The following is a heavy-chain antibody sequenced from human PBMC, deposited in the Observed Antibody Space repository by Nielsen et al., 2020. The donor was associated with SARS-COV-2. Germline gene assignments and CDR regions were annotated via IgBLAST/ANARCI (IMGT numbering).Heavy chain of an antibody. J-gene: IGHJ6*02. V-gene: IGHV3-23*01. CDR3: ARDTDFWSGYYHFGMDV. D-gene: IGHD3-3*01. CDR2: ISGSGGST. Sequence: GGSLRLSCAASGFTFSSYAMSWVRQAPGKGLEWVSAISGSGGSTYYADSVKGRFTISRDNSKNTLYLQMNSLRAEDTAVYYCARDTDFWSGYYHFGMDVWGQGTTVTVSS. CDR1: GFTFSSYA.